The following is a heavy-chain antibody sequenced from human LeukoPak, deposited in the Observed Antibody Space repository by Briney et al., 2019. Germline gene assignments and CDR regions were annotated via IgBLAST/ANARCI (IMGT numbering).Heavy chain of an antibody. J-gene: IGHJ5*02. CDR2: ISYDGSNK. V-gene: IGHV3-30*03. CDR1: GFTFSSYG. Sequence: QPGRSLRLSCAASGFTFSSYGMHWVRQAPGKGLEWVAVISYDGSNKYYADSVKGRFTISRDNSKNTLYLQMNSLRAEDTAVYYCAPPPYYYEANGYSVAWGQGTLVTVSS. CDR3: APPPYYYEANGYSVA. D-gene: IGHD3-22*01.